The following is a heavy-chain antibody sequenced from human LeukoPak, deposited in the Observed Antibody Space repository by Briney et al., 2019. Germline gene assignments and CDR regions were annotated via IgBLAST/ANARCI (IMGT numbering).Heavy chain of an antibody. CDR1: GGSISNYY. CDR3: ASHGH. V-gene: IGHV4-59*01. Sequence: SETLSLTGTVSGGSISNYYWSWIRQPPGKGLEWIGYIYYSGSTDYNPSLKSRVTISVDTSKNQFSLKLSSVTAADTAVYYCASHGHWGQGTLVTVSS. J-gene: IGHJ4*02. CDR2: IYYSGST.